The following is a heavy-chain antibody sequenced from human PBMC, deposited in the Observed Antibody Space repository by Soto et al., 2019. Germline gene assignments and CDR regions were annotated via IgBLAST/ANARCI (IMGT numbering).Heavy chain of an antibody. V-gene: IGHV4-31*03. CDR3: ASGHDAYKVRY. D-gene: IGHD1-1*01. CDR2: IYYTGNT. J-gene: IGHJ4*02. CDR1: GGSISSGGTGSY. Sequence: QVQLQESGPGLVKPSQTLSLTCTVSGGSISSGGTGSYWTWIRQLPGKGLEWIGYIYYTGNTYYNPSLKSRPTISLDTSENPFSLKLTSVTAADTAVYFCASGHDAYKVRYWGQGTLVTVSS.